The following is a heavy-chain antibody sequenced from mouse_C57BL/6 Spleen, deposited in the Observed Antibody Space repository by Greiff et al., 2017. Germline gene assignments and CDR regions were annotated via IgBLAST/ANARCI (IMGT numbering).Heavy chain of an antibody. J-gene: IGHJ4*01. Sequence: DVQLVESGGGLVKPGGSLKLSCAASGFTFSDYGMHWVRQAPEKGLEWVAYISSGSSTIYYADTVKGRFTISRDNAKNTLFLQMTSLRSEDTAMYYCARELRDYAMDYWGQGTSVTGSS. V-gene: IGHV5-17*01. D-gene: IGHD1-1*01. CDR1: GFTFSDYG. CDR3: ARELRDYAMDY. CDR2: ISSGSSTI.